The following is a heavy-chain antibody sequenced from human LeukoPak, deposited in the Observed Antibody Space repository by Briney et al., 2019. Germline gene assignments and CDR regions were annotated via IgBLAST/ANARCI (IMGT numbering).Heavy chain of an antibody. CDR2: IYYSGST. CDR3: ARDRSYCGGDCYNWFDP. Sequence: SETLSLTCTVSGGSISSYYWSWIRQPPGKGLEWIGYIYYSGSTNYNPSLKSRVTISADTSKNQFSLKLSSVTAADTAVYYCARDRSYCGGDCYNWFDPWGQGTLVTVSS. D-gene: IGHD2-21*02. J-gene: IGHJ5*02. V-gene: IGHV4-59*01. CDR1: GGSISSYY.